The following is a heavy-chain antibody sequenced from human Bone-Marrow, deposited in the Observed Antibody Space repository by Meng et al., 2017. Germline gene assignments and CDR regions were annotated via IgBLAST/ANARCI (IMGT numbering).Heavy chain of an antibody. V-gene: IGHV4-4*07. J-gene: IGHJ2*01. CDR3: ARDNYYDSSGYTRTYWYFDL. CDR1: GGSISSYY. D-gene: IGHD3-22*01. CDR2: IYTSGST. Sequence: QLQRQESGPGLVKLSETLSFTCTVSGGSISSYYWSWIRQPAGKGLEWIGRIYTSGSTNYNPSLKSRVTMSVDTSKNQFSLKLSSVTAADTAVYYCARDNYYDSSGYTRTYWYFDLWGRGTLVTVSS.